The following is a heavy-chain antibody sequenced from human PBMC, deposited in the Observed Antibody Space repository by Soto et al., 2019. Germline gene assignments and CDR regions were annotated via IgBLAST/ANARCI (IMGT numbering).Heavy chain of an antibody. CDR1: GFTFSAYP. Sequence: EVQLVESGGGLVLHGGSLRLSCAASGFTFSAYPMNWVRQAPGKWLEWVSSINPTSSHIYYAESVRGRFTTSRHDCKISVSLQLTSLRTEDAALYYGARGYCGGGGCYLRREAVAAWGQGKMVTVSS. J-gene: IGHJ3*01. D-gene: IGHD2-15*01. CDR3: ARGYCGGGGCYLRREAVAA. CDR2: INPTSSHI. V-gene: IGHV3-21*01.